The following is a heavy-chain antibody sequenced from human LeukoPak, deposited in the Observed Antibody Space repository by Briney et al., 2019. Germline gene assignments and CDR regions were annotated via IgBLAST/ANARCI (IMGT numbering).Heavy chain of an antibody. J-gene: IGHJ4*02. Sequence: GGSLRLSCAASGFTFSSSWMSWVRQAPGKGLEWVANIIEDGSAQYYVGSVRGRFTISRDNAKNSLYLQMNSLRAEDTAVYYCARDAVGEPDGYWGQGTLVTVSS. CDR1: GFTFSSSW. CDR2: IIEDGSAQ. CDR3: ARDAVGEPDGY. V-gene: IGHV3-7*01. D-gene: IGHD3-16*01.